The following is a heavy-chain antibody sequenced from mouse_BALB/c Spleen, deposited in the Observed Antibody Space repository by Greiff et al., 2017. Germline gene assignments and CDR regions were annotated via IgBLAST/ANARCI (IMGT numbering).Heavy chain of an antibody. CDR3: ARIYYDYDAFAY. Sequence: VQLQQSGPELVKPGASVKISCKASGYTFTDYNMHWVKQSHGKSLEWIGYIYPYNGGTGYNQKFKSKATLTVDNSSSTAYMELRSLTSEDSAVYYCARIYYDYDAFAYWGQGTLVTVSA. CDR2: IYPYNGGT. V-gene: IGHV1S29*02. CDR1: GYTFTDYN. D-gene: IGHD2-4*01. J-gene: IGHJ3*01.